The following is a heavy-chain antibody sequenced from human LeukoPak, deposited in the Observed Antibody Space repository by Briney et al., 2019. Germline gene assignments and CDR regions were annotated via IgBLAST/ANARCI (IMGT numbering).Heavy chain of an antibody. CDR1: GFTFTSYS. Sequence: GGSLRLSCAASGFTFTSYSMNWVRQAPGKGLEWVSSISSSSNYIYYADSVKGRFTISRDNAKNSLYLQMNSLRAEDTAVYYCARESQPLRFGKGNWFDPWGQGTLVTVSS. CDR2: ISSSSNYI. CDR3: ARESQPLRFGKGNWFDP. J-gene: IGHJ5*02. D-gene: IGHD3-10*01. V-gene: IGHV3-21*01.